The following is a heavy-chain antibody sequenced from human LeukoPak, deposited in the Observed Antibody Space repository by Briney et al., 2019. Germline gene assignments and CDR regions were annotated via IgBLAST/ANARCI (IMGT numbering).Heavy chain of an antibody. V-gene: IGHV4-34*01. J-gene: IGHJ4*02. CDR1: GGSFSGYY. CDR2: INHSGST. CDR3: ARDTHLEY. D-gene: IGHD2/OR15-2a*01. Sequence: SETLSLTCAVYGGSFSGYYWSWIRQPPGKGLEWIGEINHSGSTNYNPSLKSRVTISVDTSKNQFSLRLSSVTAADTAIYYCARDTHLEYWGQGTPVTVSS.